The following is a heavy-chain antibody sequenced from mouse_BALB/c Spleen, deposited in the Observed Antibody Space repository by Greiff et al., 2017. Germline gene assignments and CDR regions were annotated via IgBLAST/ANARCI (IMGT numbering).Heavy chain of an antibody. CDR2: ISYSGST. CDR1: GYSITSDYA. J-gene: IGHJ1*01. Sequence: EVKLQESGPGLVKPSQSLSLTCTVTGYSITSDYAWNWIRQFPGNKLEWMGYISYSGSTSYNPSLKSRISITRDTSKNQFFLQLNSVTTEDTATYYCARCPYYGSLWYFDGWGAGTTVTVSS. D-gene: IGHD2-9*01. V-gene: IGHV3-2*02. CDR3: ARCPYYGSLWYFDG.